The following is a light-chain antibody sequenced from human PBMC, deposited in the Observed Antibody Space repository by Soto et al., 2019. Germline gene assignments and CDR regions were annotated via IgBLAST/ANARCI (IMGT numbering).Light chain of an antibody. CDR3: QQRSNWPPD. Sequence: EIVLTQSPATLSLSPGERATLSCRASQSVSSYLAWYQQKPGQAPRLLIYHASNRATGIPARFSGSGSGTDFTLTISSLEPEDFAVYYCQQRSNWPPDFGGGTKVEIK. CDR2: HAS. J-gene: IGKJ4*01. V-gene: IGKV3-11*01. CDR1: QSVSSY.